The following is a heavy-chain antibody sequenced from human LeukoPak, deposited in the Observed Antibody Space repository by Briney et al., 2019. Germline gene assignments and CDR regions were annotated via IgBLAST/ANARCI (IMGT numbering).Heavy chain of an antibody. D-gene: IGHD1-26*01. CDR1: GGSFSGYY. J-gene: IGHJ4*02. Sequence: PSETLSLTCAVYGGSFSGYYWNWIRQPPGKGLEWIGYIYYSGSTNYNPSLKSRVTISVDTSKNQFSLKLTSVTAADTAVYYCARGGSGSYHFFDYWGQGTLVTVSS. CDR3: ARGGSGSYHFFDY. V-gene: IGHV4-59*01. CDR2: IYYSGST.